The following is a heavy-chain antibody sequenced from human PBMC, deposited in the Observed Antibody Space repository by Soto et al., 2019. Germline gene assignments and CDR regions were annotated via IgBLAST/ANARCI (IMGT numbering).Heavy chain of an antibody. V-gene: IGHV3-30-3*01. J-gene: IGHJ4*02. CDR3: ARDRRGPLGYFDY. CDR1: GFTFSSYA. D-gene: IGHD3-10*01. CDR2: ISYDGSNK. Sequence: GGSLRLSCAASGFTFSSYAMHWVRQAPGKGLEWVAVISYDGSNKYYADSVKGRFTISRDNSKNTLYLQMNSLRAEDTAVYYCARDRRGPLGYFDYWGQGTLVTVSS.